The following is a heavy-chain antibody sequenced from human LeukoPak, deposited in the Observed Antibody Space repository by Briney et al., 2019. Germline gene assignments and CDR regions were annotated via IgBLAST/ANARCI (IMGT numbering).Heavy chain of an antibody. CDR3: ARVSPAVGAFDI. Sequence: SETLSLTCTGSGGSISNYYWSWIRQPPGKGLQWIGYFYYSGSSNYNPSLKSRVTISGDTSKNQLSLKLSSVTAADTAIYYCARVSPAVGAFDIWGRGTMVTVSS. CDR1: GGSISNYY. D-gene: IGHD6-13*01. V-gene: IGHV4-59*01. CDR2: FYYSGSS. J-gene: IGHJ3*02.